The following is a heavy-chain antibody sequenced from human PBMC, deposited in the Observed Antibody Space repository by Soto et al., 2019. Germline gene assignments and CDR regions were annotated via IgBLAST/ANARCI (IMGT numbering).Heavy chain of an antibody. D-gene: IGHD3-22*01. CDR1: GYTFTSYG. CDR3: ARDLPMIVEPAAFDI. Sequence: GASVKVSCKASGYTFTSYGISWVRQAPGQGLEWMGRIIPILGIANYAQKFQGRVTITADKSTSTAYMELSSLRSEDTAVYYCARDLPMIVEPAAFDIWGQGTMVTVS. J-gene: IGHJ3*02. CDR2: IIPILGIA. V-gene: IGHV1-69*04.